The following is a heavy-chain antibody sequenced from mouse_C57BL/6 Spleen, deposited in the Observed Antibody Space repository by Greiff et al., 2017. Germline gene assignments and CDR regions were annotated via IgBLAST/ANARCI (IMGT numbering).Heavy chain of an antibody. CDR3: ARSGSGYPYFDY. V-gene: IGHV1-22*01. Sequence: EVQLQQSGPELVKPGASVKMSCKASGYTFTDYNMHWVKQSHGKSLEWIGYINPNNGGTSYNQKFKGKATLTVNKSSSTAYMELRSLTSDESAVYYCARSGSGYPYFDYWGQGTTLTVSS. D-gene: IGHD3-2*02. J-gene: IGHJ2*01. CDR1: GYTFTDYN. CDR2: INPNNGGT.